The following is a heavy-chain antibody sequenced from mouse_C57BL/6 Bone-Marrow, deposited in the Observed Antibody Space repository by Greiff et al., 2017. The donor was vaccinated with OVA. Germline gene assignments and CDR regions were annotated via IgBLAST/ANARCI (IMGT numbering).Heavy chain of an antibody. CDR1: GFNIKDDY. J-gene: IGHJ2*01. CDR2: IDPENGDT. V-gene: IGHV14-4*01. CDR3: TTYRY. Sequence: EVQLQQSGAELVRPGASVKLSCTASGFNIKDDYMHWVKERPEQGLEWIGWIDPENGDTENASKFQGKATITADTSSKTVYLHLISLTSEDTAVYYCTTYRYWGQGTTLTVSS.